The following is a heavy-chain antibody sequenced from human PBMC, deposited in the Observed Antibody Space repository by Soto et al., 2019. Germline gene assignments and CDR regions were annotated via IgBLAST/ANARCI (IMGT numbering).Heavy chain of an antibody. J-gene: IGHJ4*02. CDR1: GFTFSRYW. CDR2: INSDGSSI. Sequence: EVQLVESGGDLVQPGGFLRLSCATSGFTFSRYWMHWVRQVPGKGLVWVSRINSDGSSISYSDSVKGRFTISRDNAKNTLYLQMNSLRVEDTAVYYCERLPVDTITSLDYWGQGTLVTVSS. D-gene: IGHD3-3*01. CDR3: ERLPVDTITSLDY. V-gene: IGHV3-74*01.